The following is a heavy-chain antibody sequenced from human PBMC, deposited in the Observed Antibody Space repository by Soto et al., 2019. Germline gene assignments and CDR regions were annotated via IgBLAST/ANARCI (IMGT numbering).Heavy chain of an antibody. CDR3: AGGGIAVAGTYFDY. Sequence: LRLSCADSGFAFSSHIINRVRQARGKGLGGVSSMSGGGRYIWYADSVKGRFTISRHNAKYPLHLQLNSLRAEDTAVYHCAGGGIAVAGTYFDYWGQGTLVTVSS. J-gene: IGHJ4*02. CDR1: GFAFSSHI. D-gene: IGHD6-19*01. V-gene: IGHV3-21*04. CDR2: MSGGGRYI.